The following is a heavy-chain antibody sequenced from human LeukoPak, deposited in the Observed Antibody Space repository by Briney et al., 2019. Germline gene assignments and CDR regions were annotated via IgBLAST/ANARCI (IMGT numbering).Heavy chain of an antibody. CDR2: ISYDGSNK. V-gene: IGHV3-30-3*01. CDR1: GFTFSSYA. J-gene: IGHJ6*03. Sequence: GGSLRLSCAASGFTFSSYAMHWVRQAPGKGLEWVAVISYDGSNKYYADSVKGRFTISRDNSKNTLYLQMNSLRAEDTAVYYCARGPEKAGDYYYYYMDVWGKGTTVTVPS. D-gene: IGHD6-19*01. CDR3: ARGPEKAGDYYYYYMDV.